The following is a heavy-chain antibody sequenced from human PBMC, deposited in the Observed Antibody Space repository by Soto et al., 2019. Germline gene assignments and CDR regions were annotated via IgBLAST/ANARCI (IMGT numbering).Heavy chain of an antibody. V-gene: IGHV4-34*01. CDR3: ARVERGTATTVVDAFDI. CDR1: GGSGSSGSSY. J-gene: IGHJ3*02. Sequence: QVQLQPRGAGLLKPSETLSLTCAVCGGSGSSGSSYWSWLRQPPGKGLEWIGEISASGGTHCNPSLKGRGTVSVATPKNQFSLKMSFVTAAGTALYYCARVERGTATTVVDAFDIWGPGTMVTVSS. CDR2: ISASGGT. D-gene: IGHD2-21*02.